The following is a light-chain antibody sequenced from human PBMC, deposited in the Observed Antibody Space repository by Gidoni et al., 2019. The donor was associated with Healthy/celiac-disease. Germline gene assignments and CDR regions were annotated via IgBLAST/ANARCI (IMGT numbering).Light chain of an antibody. CDR1: SSNIGAGYD. V-gene: IGLV1-40*01. J-gene: IGLJ2*01. CDR3: QSYDSSLSGSTV. CDR2: GNS. Sequence: QSVLTQPPSVSGAPGQRVTISCTGSSSNIGAGYDVHWYQQLPGTAPKLLIYGNSNPPLGVPYPFSGSKSGTSASLAITGLQAEDEADYYCQSYDSSLSGSTVFGGGTKLTVL.